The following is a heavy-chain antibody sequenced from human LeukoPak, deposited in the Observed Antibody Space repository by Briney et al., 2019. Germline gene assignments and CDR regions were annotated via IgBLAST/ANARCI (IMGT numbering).Heavy chain of an antibody. D-gene: IGHD3-16*02. V-gene: IGHV3-7*01. J-gene: IGHJ4*02. CDR3: ARDKLPFYNLYTPFDY. CDR2: IKEDGSEK. CDR1: GFTFSNYW. Sequence: PGGSLRLSCAASGFTFSNYWMSWVRQAPGKGLEWVANIKEDGSEKCYVDSVKGRFTISRNNAKNTLYLQMNSLRAEDTAVYYCARDKLPFYNLYTPFDYWGQGTLVTVSS.